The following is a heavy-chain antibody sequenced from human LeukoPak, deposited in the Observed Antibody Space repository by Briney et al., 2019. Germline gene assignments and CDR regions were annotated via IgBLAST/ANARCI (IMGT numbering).Heavy chain of an antibody. CDR1: GFTFSGSA. Sequence: GGYLRLSCAASGFTFSGSAMHWVRQASGKGLEWVGRIRSKANSYATAYAASVKGRFTIPRDDSKNTAYLQMNSLKTEDTAVYYCTTYLYLFGPSYWGQGTLVTVSS. V-gene: IGHV3-73*01. J-gene: IGHJ4*02. CDR3: TTYLYLFGPSY. CDR2: IRSKANSYAT. D-gene: IGHD3-3*01.